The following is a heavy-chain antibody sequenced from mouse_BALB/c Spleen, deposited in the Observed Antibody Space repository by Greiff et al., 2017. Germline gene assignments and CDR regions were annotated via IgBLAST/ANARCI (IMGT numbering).Heavy chain of an antibody. D-gene: IGHD1-2*01. Sequence: QVQLQQSGAELVRPGVSVKISCKGSGYTFTDYAMHWVKQSHAKSLEWIGVISTYYGDASYNQKFKGKATMTVDKSSSTAYMELARLTSEDSAIYYCARGTATDYFDYWGQGTTLTVSS. V-gene: IGHV1S137*01. CDR3: ARGTATDYFDY. CDR1: GYTFTDYA. J-gene: IGHJ2*01. CDR2: ISTYYGDA.